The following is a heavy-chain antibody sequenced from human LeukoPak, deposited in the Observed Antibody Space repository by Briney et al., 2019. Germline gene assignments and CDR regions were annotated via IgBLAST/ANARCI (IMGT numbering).Heavy chain of an antibody. J-gene: IGHJ4*02. CDR2: IDISGGST. D-gene: IGHD1-1*01. CDR1: VFSFSSHA. CDR3: ANEVRPNDY. V-gene: IGHV3-23*01. Sequence: SGGSLRLSCAASVFSFSSHAMCWVRQAPGKGLEWVSSIDISGGSTYYADSVQGRFTISRDNSKNTLYLQMNSLRAEDTALYYCANEVRPNDYWGQGTLVTVSS.